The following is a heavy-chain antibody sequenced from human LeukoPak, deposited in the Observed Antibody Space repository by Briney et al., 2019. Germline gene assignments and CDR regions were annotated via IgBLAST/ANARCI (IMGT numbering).Heavy chain of an antibody. Sequence: PSETLSLTCTVSGDSISSRSYYWGWIRQPPGKGLEWIGSIYYSGSTYYNPSLKSRITIPVDTSKNQFSLKLSSATAADTAVYYCARGRYSGSPIDYWGQGTLVTVSS. J-gene: IGHJ4*02. CDR2: IYYSGST. D-gene: IGHD1-26*01. CDR3: ARGRYSGSPIDY. CDR1: GDSISSRSYY. V-gene: IGHV4-39*07.